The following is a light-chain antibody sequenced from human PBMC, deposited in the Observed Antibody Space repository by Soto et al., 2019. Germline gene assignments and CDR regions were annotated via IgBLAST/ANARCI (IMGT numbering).Light chain of an antibody. Sequence: EIGLTQSPAPLSLSPGESATLSCRASQSVSSNSLAWYRRNPGQPPSLLIYGTSTRATDIPRRCSGSGSGTAFTLTITRLERDDFAVYFCQQYGDSPPTFGQGTKVDVK. V-gene: IGKV3-20*01. CDR3: QQYGDSPPT. CDR2: GTS. CDR1: QSVSSNS. J-gene: IGKJ1*01.